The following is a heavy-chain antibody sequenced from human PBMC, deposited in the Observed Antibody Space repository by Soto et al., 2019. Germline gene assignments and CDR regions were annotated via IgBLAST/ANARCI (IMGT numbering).Heavy chain of an antibody. V-gene: IGHV1-24*01. CDR1: GYTLMELS. CDR3: APTAYDVLTGYSTRVNWFDP. D-gene: IGHD3-9*01. CDR2: FDPEDGET. Sequence: ASVKVSCKVSGYTLMELSMHWVRQAPGKGLEWMGGFDPEDGETIYAQKFQGRVTMTEDTSTETAYMELSSLRSEDTAVYYCAPTAYDVLTGYSTRVNWFDPWGQGTLVRVSS. J-gene: IGHJ5*02.